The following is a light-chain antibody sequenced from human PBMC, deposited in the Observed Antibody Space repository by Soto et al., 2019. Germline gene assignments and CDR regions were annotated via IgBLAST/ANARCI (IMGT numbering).Light chain of an antibody. CDR3: QQYKNWPQT. V-gene: IGKV3-15*01. Sequence: DIVMTQSPATLSVSPGERATLSCRASQSVGSNLAWYQQKPSQSPRLLISGASTRATDIPARFSGSGSGSDFTLTISSLQSEDFGVYYCQQYKNWPQTFGQGTKLEIK. CDR2: GAS. J-gene: IGKJ2*01. CDR1: QSVGSN.